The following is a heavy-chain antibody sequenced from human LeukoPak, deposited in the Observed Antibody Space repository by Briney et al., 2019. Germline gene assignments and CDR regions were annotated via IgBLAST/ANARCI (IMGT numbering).Heavy chain of an antibody. J-gene: IGHJ5*02. Sequence: ASVNVSCTASGYTFTSYYMHWVRQAPGQGLEWMGIINPSGGSTSYAQKFQGRVTMTRDTSTSTVYMELSSLRSEDTAVYYCARTPVYSSSSSGWFDPWGQGTLVTVSS. V-gene: IGHV1-46*01. CDR1: GYTFTSYY. CDR2: INPSGGST. CDR3: ARTPVYSSSSSGWFDP. D-gene: IGHD6-6*01.